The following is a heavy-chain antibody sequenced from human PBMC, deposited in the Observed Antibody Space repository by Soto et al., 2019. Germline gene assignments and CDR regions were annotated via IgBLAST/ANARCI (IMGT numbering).Heavy chain of an antibody. Sequence: QVQLEQSGAEVKKPGASVRVSCKASGYSVNDYGMSWVRQAPGQRLEWMGWIGPYDGVTTHAQTFQGRVTMTVDTPTTTADMELRSLRSDDTAIYYCARCYCSVGSCYTCWHFDLWGPGTLVTVTA. V-gene: IGHV1-18*01. CDR3: ARCYCSVGSCYTCWHFDL. CDR2: IGPYDGVT. CDR1: GYSVNDYG. D-gene: IGHD2-15*01. J-gene: IGHJ2*01.